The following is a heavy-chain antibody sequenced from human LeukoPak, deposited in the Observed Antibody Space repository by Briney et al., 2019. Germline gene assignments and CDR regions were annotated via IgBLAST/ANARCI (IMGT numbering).Heavy chain of an antibody. CDR1: GFTFSSYA. CDR3: AKDQVSYYDGESDY. Sequence: GGSLRLSCAASGFTFSSYAMSWVRQAPGKGLEWVSAISGSGGSTYYADSVKGRFTISRDNSKNTLYLQMNSLRAEDTAVYYCAKDQVSYYDGESDYWGQGTLVTVSS. J-gene: IGHJ4*02. CDR2: ISGSGGST. D-gene: IGHD3-10*01. V-gene: IGHV3-23*01.